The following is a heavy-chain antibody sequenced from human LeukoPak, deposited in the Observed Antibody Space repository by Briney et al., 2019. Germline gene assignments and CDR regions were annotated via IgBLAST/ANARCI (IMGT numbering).Heavy chain of an antibody. CDR1: GFTFSGSA. CDR3: TGNYYGSGSYADFDY. J-gene: IGHJ4*02. V-gene: IGHV3-73*01. D-gene: IGHD3-10*01. CDR2: IRSTANGYAT. Sequence: GGSLRLSCAASGFTFSGSALHWVRQASGKGLEWVGRIRSTANGYATAYAAAVKGRFTISRDDSKNTAYLQMDSLKTEDTAVYYCTGNYYGSGSYADFDYWGQGTLVTVSS.